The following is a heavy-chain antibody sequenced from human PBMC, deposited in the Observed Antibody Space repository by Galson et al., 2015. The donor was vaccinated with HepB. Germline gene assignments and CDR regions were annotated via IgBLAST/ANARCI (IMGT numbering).Heavy chain of an antibody. CDR1: GGSFSSYT. Sequence: SVKVSCKASGGSFSSYTISWVRQAPGQRLEWTGGIRPIFGTANYAQKFQGRVMITADKSTSTAYMELSSLRFEDTAVYYCAREAYADTTMLTPFDYWGQGTLVTVSS. CDR2: IRPIFGTA. CDR3: AREAYADTTMLTPFDY. D-gene: IGHD5-18*01. J-gene: IGHJ4*02. V-gene: IGHV1-69*06.